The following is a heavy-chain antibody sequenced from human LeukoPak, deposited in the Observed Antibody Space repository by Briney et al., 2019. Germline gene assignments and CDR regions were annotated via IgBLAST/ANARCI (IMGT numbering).Heavy chain of an antibody. D-gene: IGHD6-13*01. CDR1: GFTFSSYA. J-gene: IGHJ4*02. CDR3: ARGGISWYYSFEY. CDR2: ISSSGDNT. V-gene: IGHV3-23*01. Sequence: GGSLRLSCVASGFTFSSYAMSWVRQAPGKGLERVSSISSSGDNTYHSDSVKGRFTISRDDSKNTIYLNMTSLRAEDTAVYYCARGGISWYYSFEYWGQGTLVTVSS.